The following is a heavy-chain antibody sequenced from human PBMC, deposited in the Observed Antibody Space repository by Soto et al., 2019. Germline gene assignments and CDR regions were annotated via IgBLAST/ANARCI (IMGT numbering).Heavy chain of an antibody. J-gene: IGHJ5*02. CDR1: GYTFTGYF. D-gene: IGHD3-3*01. CDR2: TNPNSGAT. V-gene: IGHV1-2*02. CDR3: ARGGVTILAPLP. Sequence: ASVKVSCKASGYTFTGYFIHWVRQAPRQGLEWVGYTNPNSGATKYAPRFQGRVTMTSDTSIRTAYMDLSNLRSDDTAVYYCARGGVTILAPLPWGPGTLVTVSS.